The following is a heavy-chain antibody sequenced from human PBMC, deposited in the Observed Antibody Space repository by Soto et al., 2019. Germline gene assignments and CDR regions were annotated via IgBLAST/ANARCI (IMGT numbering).Heavy chain of an antibody. Sequence: QVQLVQSGAEVKKPGSSVKVSCKASGGTFSSYAISWVRQAPGQGLEWMGGIIPIFGTANYAQKFQGRVMITADKSTSTAYMELSSLRSEDTAVYYCARDSITGTPGSYYYYYGMDVWGQGTTVTVSS. CDR1: GGTFSSYA. J-gene: IGHJ6*02. V-gene: IGHV1-69*06. CDR3: ARDSITGTPGSYYYYYGMDV. D-gene: IGHD1-20*01. CDR2: IIPIFGTA.